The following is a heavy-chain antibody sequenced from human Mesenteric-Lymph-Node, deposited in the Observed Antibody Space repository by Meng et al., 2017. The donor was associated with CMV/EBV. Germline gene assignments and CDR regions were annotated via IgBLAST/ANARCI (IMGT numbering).Heavy chain of an antibody. D-gene: IGHD6-6*01. V-gene: IGHV3-21*01. J-gene: IGHJ4*02. Sequence: GESLKISCAASGFTFSSYSMNWVRQAPGKGPEWVSSISSSSSYIYYADSVKGRFTISRDNAKNSLYLQMDSLRAEDTAVYYCARDREYSSSSFDFWGQGTLVTVSS. CDR2: ISSSSSYI. CDR3: ARDREYSSSSFDF. CDR1: GFTFSSYS.